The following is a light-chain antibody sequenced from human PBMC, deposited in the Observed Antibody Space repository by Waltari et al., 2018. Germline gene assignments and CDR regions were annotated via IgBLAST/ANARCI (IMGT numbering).Light chain of an antibody. Sequence: EIVLAQSPDTLSLSPGGRATLSCRASQSVDNSDLMWYKQKPGQAPRLLIFGASIRATGIPDRFSGSGSGTDFTLTISRLEPEDFAIYYCQHYGSSIPVTFGQGTRLDIK. CDR2: GAS. V-gene: IGKV3-20*01. CDR1: QSVDNSD. CDR3: QHYGSSIPVT. J-gene: IGKJ5*01.